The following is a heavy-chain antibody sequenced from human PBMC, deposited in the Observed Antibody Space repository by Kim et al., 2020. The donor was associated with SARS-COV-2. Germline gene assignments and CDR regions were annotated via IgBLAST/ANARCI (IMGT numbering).Heavy chain of an antibody. D-gene: IGHD3-16*01. J-gene: IGHJ5*02. CDR2: IDPSDSYT. Sequence: GESLKISCKGSGYSFTSYWISWVRQMPGKGLEWMGRIDPSDSYTNYSPSFQGHVTISADKSISTAYLQWSSLKASDTAMHYCARYDYVWGSSTAWGQGTLVTVSS. CDR3: ARYDYVWGSSTA. V-gene: IGHV5-10-1*01. CDR1: GYSFTSYW.